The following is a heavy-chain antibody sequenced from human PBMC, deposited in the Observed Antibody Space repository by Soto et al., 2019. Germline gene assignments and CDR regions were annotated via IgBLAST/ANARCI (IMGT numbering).Heavy chain of an antibody. CDR1: GGSISSGGYY. Sequence: SETLSLTCTVSGGSISSGGYYWSWIRQHPGKGLEWIGYIYYIGSTYYNPSLKSRVSISVDTSKNQFSLKLSSVTAADTAVYYCARRYGGTFDYWGQGTLVTVSS. CDR3: ARRYGGTFDY. D-gene: IGHD2-15*01. J-gene: IGHJ4*02. CDR2: IYYIGST. V-gene: IGHV4-31*03.